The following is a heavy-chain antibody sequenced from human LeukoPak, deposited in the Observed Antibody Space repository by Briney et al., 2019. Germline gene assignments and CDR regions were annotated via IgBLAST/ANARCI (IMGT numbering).Heavy chain of an antibody. Sequence: SVKVSCKASEGTFSSYAISWVRQAPGQGLEWMGGIIPIFGTANYAQKFQGRVTITTDESTSTAYMELSSLRSEDTAVYYCARAGPGEYCSSTSCPHDAIDIWGQGTMVTVSS. CDR3: ARAGPGEYCSSTSCPHDAIDI. CDR1: EGTFSSYA. CDR2: IIPIFGTA. D-gene: IGHD2-2*01. V-gene: IGHV1-69*05. J-gene: IGHJ3*02.